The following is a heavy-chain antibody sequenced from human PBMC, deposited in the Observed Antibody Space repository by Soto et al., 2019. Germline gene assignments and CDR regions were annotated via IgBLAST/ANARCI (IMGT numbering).Heavy chain of an antibody. CDR3: ARSRTDYRNYYFEY. J-gene: IGHJ4*02. Sequence: SETLSLTCTVSVVSISSGGYYWSWIRQHPGKGLEWIGYIYYSGSTYYNPSLKSRVTISVDTSKNQFSLKLSSVTAADTAVYYCARSRTDYRNYYFEYLGQATLVSVSS. D-gene: IGHD4-4*01. CDR1: VVSISSGGYY. CDR2: IYYSGST. V-gene: IGHV4-31*03.